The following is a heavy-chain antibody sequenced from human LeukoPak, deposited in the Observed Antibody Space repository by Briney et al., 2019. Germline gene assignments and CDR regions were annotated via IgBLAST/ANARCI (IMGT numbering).Heavy chain of an antibody. J-gene: IGHJ6*03. CDR3: ASDAPRGYRNYYYYYMDV. Sequence: ASVKVSCKASGYTFTGYYMHWVRQAPGQGLEWMGWINPNSGGTNYAQKFQGRVTMTRDTSISTAYMELSRLRSDDTAVYYCASDAPRGYRNYYYYYMDVWGKGTTVTVSS. CDR2: INPNSGGT. CDR1: GYTFTGYY. V-gene: IGHV1-2*02. D-gene: IGHD5-18*01.